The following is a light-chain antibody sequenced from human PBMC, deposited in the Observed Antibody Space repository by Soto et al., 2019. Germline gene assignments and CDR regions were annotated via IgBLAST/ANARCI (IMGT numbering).Light chain of an antibody. CDR3: SSYAGSNNVV. J-gene: IGLJ2*01. Sequence: QSVLTQPPSASGSPGQSVTISCTGTSSDVGGYNYVSWYQQHPGKAPKLMIYEVSKRPSGVPDRFSGSKSGNTASLTVSGLQAEDEADYYCSSYAGSNNVVFGGGTQPDRP. CDR1: SSDVGGYNY. CDR2: EVS. V-gene: IGLV2-8*01.